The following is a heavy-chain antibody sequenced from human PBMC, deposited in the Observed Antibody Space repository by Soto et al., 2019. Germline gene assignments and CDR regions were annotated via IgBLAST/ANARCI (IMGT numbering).Heavy chain of an antibody. CDR3: ARDKGRYCSSTSCRSKSGMDV. Sequence: ASVKGSCKASGYTFTSYYMHWVRQAPGQGLEWMGIINPSGGSTSYAQKFQGRVTMTRDTSTSTVYMELSSLRSEDTAVYYCARDKGRYCSSTSCRSKSGMDVWGQVPTVTVS. V-gene: IGHV1-46*01. CDR2: INPSGGST. CDR1: GYTFTSYY. J-gene: IGHJ6*02. D-gene: IGHD2-2*01.